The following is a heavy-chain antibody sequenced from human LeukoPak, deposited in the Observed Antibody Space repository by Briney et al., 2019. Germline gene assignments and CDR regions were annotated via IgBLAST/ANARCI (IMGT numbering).Heavy chain of an antibody. V-gene: IGHV4-34*01. CDR2: INHSGST. CDR3: AREPKFWGSGSYPFDY. CDR1: GGSFSGYY. J-gene: IGHJ4*02. D-gene: IGHD1-26*01. Sequence: PSETLSLTCAVYGGSFSGYYWSWIRQPPGKGLEWIGEINHSGSTIYNPSLKSRVTISVDTSKNQFSLKLSSVTAADTAVYYCAREPKFWGSGSYPFDYWGQGTLVTVSS.